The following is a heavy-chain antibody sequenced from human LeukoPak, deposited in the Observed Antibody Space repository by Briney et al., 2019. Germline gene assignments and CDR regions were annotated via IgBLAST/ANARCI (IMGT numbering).Heavy chain of an antibody. CDR3: AKAYNIVVVPAAPAGPDY. Sequence: GGSLRLSCVASGFTFNSYGIPWVRQAPGKGLEWVSAISGSGGSTYYADSVKGRFTISRDNSKNTLYLQMNSLRAEDTAVYYCAKAYNIVVVPAAPAGPDYWGQGTLVTVSS. V-gene: IGHV3-23*01. D-gene: IGHD2-2*01. CDR1: GFTFNSYG. CDR2: ISGSGGST. J-gene: IGHJ4*02.